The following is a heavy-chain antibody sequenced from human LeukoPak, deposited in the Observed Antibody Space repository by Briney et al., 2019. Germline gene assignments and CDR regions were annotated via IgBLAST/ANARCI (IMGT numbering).Heavy chain of an antibody. Sequence: SQTLSLTCAVSGGSISSGGYSRSWIRQPPGKGLEWIGYIYHSGSTYYNPSLKSRVTISVDRSKNQFSLKLSSVTAADTAVYYCARTIGIAAADPGYYFDYWGQGTLVTVSS. J-gene: IGHJ4*02. D-gene: IGHD6-13*01. CDR1: GGSISSGGYS. V-gene: IGHV4-30-2*01. CDR3: ARTIGIAAADPGYYFDY. CDR2: IYHSGST.